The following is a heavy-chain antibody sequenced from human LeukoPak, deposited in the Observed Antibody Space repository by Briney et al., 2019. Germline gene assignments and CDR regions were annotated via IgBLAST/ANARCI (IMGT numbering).Heavy chain of an antibody. D-gene: IGHD5-12*01. CDR1: GDSISRGDYY. J-gene: IGHJ3*02. Sequence: PSETLSLTCTVSGDSISRGDYYWTWVRQPPGKGLEWIGHIYYTGSTSYNPSLESRVAISVESSKNQFSLEVTSVTAADTAVYYCAKVVSGRTTYDAFGIWGQGTMVTVSS. V-gene: IGHV4-30-4*02. CDR2: IYYTGST. CDR3: AKVVSGRTTYDAFGI.